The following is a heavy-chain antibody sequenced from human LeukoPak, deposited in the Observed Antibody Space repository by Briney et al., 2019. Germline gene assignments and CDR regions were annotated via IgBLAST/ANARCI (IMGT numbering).Heavy chain of an antibody. V-gene: IGHV3-23*01. CDR2: ISGSGGSA. CDR1: GFTFSSYA. D-gene: IGHD2-15*01. J-gene: IGHJ4*02. CDR3: AKDSDCSGGSCYSFDY. Sequence: PGGSLRLSCAASGFTFSSYAMSWVRQAPGKGLEWVSAISGSGGSAYYADSVKGRFTISRDNSKNTLYLQMNSLRAEDTAVYYCAKDSDCSGGSCYSFDYWGQGTLVTVSS.